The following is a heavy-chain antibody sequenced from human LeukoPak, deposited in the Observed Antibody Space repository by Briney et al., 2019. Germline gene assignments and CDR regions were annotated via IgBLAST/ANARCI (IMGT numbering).Heavy chain of an antibody. D-gene: IGHD1-26*01. CDR2: TYYRSKWNN. V-gene: IGHV6-1*01. CDR3: ARLVGASWFDS. J-gene: IGHJ5*01. Sequence: SQTLSLTCAISGDSVSTNSATWTWLRQSPSRGLEWLGRTYYRSKWNNDYAVSMKSRISINPDTSKNQFSLQLNSVTPEDTAVYYCARLVGASWFDSWGQGTLVTVSS. CDR1: GDSVSTNSAT.